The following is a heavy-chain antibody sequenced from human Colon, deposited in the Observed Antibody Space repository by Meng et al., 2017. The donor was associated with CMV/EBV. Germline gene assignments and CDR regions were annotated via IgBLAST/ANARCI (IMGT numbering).Heavy chain of an antibody. D-gene: IGHD1-7*01. Sequence: GESLKISCAASGFTFRSYWMSWVRQAPGKGLEWVANIKQDGSEKYYVDSVKGRFTISRDNAKNSLYLQMNSLRAEDTAVYYCARDLWDWNYLYYYYYGMDVWGQGTTVTVSS. CDR3: ARDLWDWNYLYYYYYGMDV. J-gene: IGHJ6*02. CDR2: IKQDGSEK. V-gene: IGHV3-7*01. CDR1: GFTFRSYW.